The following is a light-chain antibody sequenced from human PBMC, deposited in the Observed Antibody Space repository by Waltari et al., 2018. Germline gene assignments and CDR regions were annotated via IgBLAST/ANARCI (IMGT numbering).Light chain of an antibody. Sequence: SYDLTQPPSVSEAPGKTATITCGGANIGRKTVHWDQQKAGQSPILVLYDDTDRPSGIPDRFSGSNSGNTATLTISRVEAGDEADYYCQVWDSNTDHAFFGTGTKVTVL. CDR3: QVWDSNTDHAF. J-gene: IGLJ1*01. CDR1: NIGRKT. CDR2: DDT. V-gene: IGLV3-21*03.